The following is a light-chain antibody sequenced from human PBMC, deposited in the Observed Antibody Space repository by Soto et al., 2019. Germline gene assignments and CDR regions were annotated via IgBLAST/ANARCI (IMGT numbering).Light chain of an antibody. V-gene: IGLV2-14*01. CDR2: EVS. CDR3: SSYTSSSTLVV. Sequence: QSALTQPASVSGSPGQSITISCTGTTSDVGGYNYVSWYQQHPAKAPKLMIYEVSNRPSGVSNRFSGSNSVNTASPPISGLQAEDEADYYCSSYTSSSTLVVFGIGTQLTVL. J-gene: IGLJ3*02. CDR1: TSDVGGYNY.